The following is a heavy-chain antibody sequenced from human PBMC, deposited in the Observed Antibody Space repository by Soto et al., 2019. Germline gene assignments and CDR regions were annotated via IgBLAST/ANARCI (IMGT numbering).Heavy chain of an antibody. CDR3: ARWFDP. CDR2: ISHSGST. CDR1: GGSISSGGYS. V-gene: IGHV4-30-2*01. J-gene: IGHJ5*02. Sequence: QLQLQESGSGLVKPSQTLSLTCAVSGGSISSGGYSWSWIRQPPGKGLEWIGYISHSGSTYYTPSLKSRVIVALDRSKTQFSLKLRSVTAAETAVYYCARWFDPWGQGTPVTVSS.